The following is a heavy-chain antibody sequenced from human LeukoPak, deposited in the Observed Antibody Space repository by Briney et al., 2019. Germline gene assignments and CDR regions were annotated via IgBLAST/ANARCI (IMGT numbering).Heavy chain of an antibody. D-gene: IGHD3-22*01. CDR1: GGSFSGYY. CDR2: INHSGST. J-gene: IGHJ5*02. V-gene: IGHV4-34*01. Sequence: PSETLSLTCAVYGGSFSGYYWRWIRQPPGKGLEWIGEINHSGSTNYNPSLKSRVTISVDTSKNQFSLKLSSVTAADTAVYYCARGEPHYYYDSSGYYYPWGQGTLVTVSS. CDR3: ARGEPHYYYDSSGYYYP.